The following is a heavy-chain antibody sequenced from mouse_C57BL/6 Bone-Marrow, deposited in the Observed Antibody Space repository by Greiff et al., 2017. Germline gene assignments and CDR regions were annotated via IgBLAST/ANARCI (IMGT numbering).Heavy chain of an antibody. CDR2: IDPEDGDT. CDR1: GFNIKDYY. J-gene: IGHJ2*01. D-gene: IGHD1-1*01. CDR3: TIPITTVVAGDY. Sequence: VQLQQSGAELVRPGASVKLSCTASGFNIKDYYMHWVKQRPEQGLEWIGRIDPEDGDTEYAPKFQGKATMTADTSSNTAYLQLSSLTSEDTAVYYCTIPITTVVAGDYWGQGTTLTGSS. V-gene: IGHV14-1*01.